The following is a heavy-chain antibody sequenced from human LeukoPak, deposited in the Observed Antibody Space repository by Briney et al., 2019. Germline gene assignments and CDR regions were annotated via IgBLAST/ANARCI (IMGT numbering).Heavy chain of an antibody. D-gene: IGHD3-9*01. J-gene: IGHJ3*02. CDR3: ARAVDWLPGDAFDI. V-gene: IGHV4-59*08. Sequence: PSETLSLTCTVSGGSISSYYWSWIRQPPGKGLEWIGYIYYSGSTNYNPSLKSRVTISVDTSKNQFSLKLSSVTAADTAVYYCARAVDWLPGDAFDIWGQGTMVTVSS. CDR1: GGSISSYY. CDR2: IYYSGST.